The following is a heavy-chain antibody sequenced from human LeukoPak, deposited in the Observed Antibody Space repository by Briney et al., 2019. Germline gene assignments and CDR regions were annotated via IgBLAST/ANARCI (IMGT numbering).Heavy chain of an antibody. D-gene: IGHD2-15*01. CDR3: ARGRGGGGTSNNWFDP. CDR1: GGSISSYY. J-gene: IGHJ5*02. Sequence: PSETLSLTCTVSGGSISSYYWSWIRQPPGKGLDYIGYIYYTGNTNYNPSLKSRVTISVDTSKNQFSLKLSAVTAADTAVYYCARGRGGGGTSNNWFDPWGQGTHVIVSS. V-gene: IGHV4-59*01. CDR2: IYYTGNT.